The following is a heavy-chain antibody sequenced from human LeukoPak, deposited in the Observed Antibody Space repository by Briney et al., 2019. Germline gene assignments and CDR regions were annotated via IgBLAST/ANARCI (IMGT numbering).Heavy chain of an antibody. CDR1: GYSFTSYW. CDR2: IDPSDSYT. Sequence: GESLRISCKGSGYSFTSYWISWVRQMPEKGLEWMGRIDPSDSYTSYSPSFQGHVTISADKSISTAYLQWSSLRASDTAMYYCARKDSTGSTNFEYWGQGTLVTVSS. CDR3: ARKDSTGSTNFEY. J-gene: IGHJ4*02. V-gene: IGHV5-10-1*01. D-gene: IGHD2-8*01.